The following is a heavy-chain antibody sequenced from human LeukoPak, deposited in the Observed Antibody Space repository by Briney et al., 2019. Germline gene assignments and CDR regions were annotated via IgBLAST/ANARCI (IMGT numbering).Heavy chain of an antibody. J-gene: IGHJ3*02. V-gene: IGHV3-23*01. CDR1: GFTFSTYA. CDR2: ISNNDDYT. CDR3: AKVLFDLLRTYCSGGSCYGDAFDI. D-gene: IGHD2-15*01. Sequence: PGGFLRLSCAASGFTFSTYAMSWVRQAPGKGLEWVSAISNNDDYTYYADSVKGRFTISRDNSKNTLYLQMNSLRAEDTAVYYCAKVLFDLLRTYCSGGSCYGDAFDIWGQGTMVTVSS.